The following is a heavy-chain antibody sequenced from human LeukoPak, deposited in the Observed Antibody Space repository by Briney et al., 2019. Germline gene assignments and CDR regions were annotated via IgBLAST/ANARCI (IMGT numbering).Heavy chain of an antibody. Sequence: PSETLSLTCTVSGGSISSYYWSWIRQPPGKGLEWIGYIYYSGSTNYNPSLKSRVTISVDTSKNQFSLKLSSVTAAGTAVYYCAREVVAAAGTDAFDIWGQGTMVTVSS. D-gene: IGHD6-13*01. CDR3: AREVVAAAGTDAFDI. CDR1: GGSISSYY. V-gene: IGHV4-59*01. J-gene: IGHJ3*02. CDR2: IYYSGST.